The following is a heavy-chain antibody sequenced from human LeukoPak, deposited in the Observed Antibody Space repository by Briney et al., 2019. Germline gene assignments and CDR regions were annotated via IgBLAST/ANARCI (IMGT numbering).Heavy chain of an antibody. CDR3: ARDAIFGVVIIPVNWFDP. D-gene: IGHD3-3*01. J-gene: IGHJ5*02. CDR1: GFTFSSYS. Sequence: GGSLRLSCAASGFTFSSYSMNWVRQAPGKGLEWVSPISSSSSYIYYADSVKGRFTISRDNAKNSLYLQMNSLRAEDTAVYYCARDAIFGVVIIPVNWFDPWGQGTLVTVSS. V-gene: IGHV3-21*01. CDR2: ISSSSSYI.